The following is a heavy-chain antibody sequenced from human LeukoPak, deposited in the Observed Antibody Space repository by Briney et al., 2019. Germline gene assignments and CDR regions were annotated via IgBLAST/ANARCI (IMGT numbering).Heavy chain of an antibody. CDR3: AGLKWDYYDSSGYHDY. V-gene: IGHV4-30-2*01. J-gene: IGHJ4*02. CDR2: IYHSGST. CDR1: GGSISSGGYS. D-gene: IGHD3-22*01. Sequence: SETLSLTCAVSGGSISSGGYSWSWIRQPPGKGLEWIVYIYHSGSTYYNPSLKSRVTISVDRSKNQFSLKLSSVTAADTAVYYCAGLKWDYYDSSGYHDYWGQGTLVTVSS.